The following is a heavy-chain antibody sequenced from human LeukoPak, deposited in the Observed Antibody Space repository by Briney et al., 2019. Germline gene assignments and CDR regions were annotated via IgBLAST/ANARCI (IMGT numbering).Heavy chain of an antibody. D-gene: IGHD6-19*01. V-gene: IGHV4-34*01. CDR2: INHSGST. Sequence: SETLSPTCAVYGGSFSGYYWSWIRQPPGKGLEWIGEINHSGSTNYNPPLKSRVTISVDTSKNQFSLKLSSVTAADTAVYYCARGNIAVAGYFDYWGQGTLVTVSS. J-gene: IGHJ4*02. CDR1: GGSFSGYY. CDR3: ARGNIAVAGYFDY.